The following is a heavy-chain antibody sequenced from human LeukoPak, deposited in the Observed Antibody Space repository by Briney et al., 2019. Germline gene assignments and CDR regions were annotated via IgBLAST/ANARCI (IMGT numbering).Heavy chain of an antibody. D-gene: IGHD3-22*01. CDR2: MNPNSGNT. CDR3: ARSAPGLYDSSGYWSY. J-gene: IGHJ4*02. CDR1: GYTFTSYD. V-gene: IGHV1-8*03. Sequence: ASVKVSCKASGYTFTSYDINWVRHATGQGLEWMGWMNPNSGNTGYAQKFQGRVTITRNTSISTAYMELSRLRSDDTAVYYCARSAPGLYDSSGYWSYWGQGTLVTVSS.